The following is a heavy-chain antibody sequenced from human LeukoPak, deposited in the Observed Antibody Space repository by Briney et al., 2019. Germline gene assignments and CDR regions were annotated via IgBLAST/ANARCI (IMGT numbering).Heavy chain of an antibody. CDR1: GGSISSSSYY. V-gene: IGHV4-39*07. J-gene: IGHJ3*02. CDR3: ARDLETREPPSGAFDI. CDR2: IYYSGST. Sequence: SEALSLTCTVSGGSISSSSYYWGWIRQPPGKGLEWIGSIYYSGSTYYNPSLKSRVTISVDTSKNQFSLKLSSVTAADTAVYYCARDLETREPPSGAFDIWGQGTMVTVSS. D-gene: IGHD1-26*01.